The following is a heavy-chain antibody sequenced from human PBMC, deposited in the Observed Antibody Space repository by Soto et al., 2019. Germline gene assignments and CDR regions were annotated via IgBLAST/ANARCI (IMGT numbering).Heavy chain of an antibody. Sequence: SETLSLTCTVSGGSISSGGYYWSWIRQHPGKGLEWIGYIYYSGSTYYKPSLQGQVTFSADKSITTAYLQWSSLKASDTAIYYCATKAVAGTWYDYWGQGNLVTVSS. V-gene: IGHV4-31*01. CDR2: IYYSGST. D-gene: IGHD6-19*01. CDR3: ATKAVAGTWYDY. CDR1: GGSISSGGYY. J-gene: IGHJ4*02.